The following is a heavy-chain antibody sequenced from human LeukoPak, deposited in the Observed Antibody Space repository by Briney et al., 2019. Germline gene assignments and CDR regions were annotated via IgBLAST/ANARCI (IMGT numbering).Heavy chain of an antibody. D-gene: IGHD3-16*01. J-gene: IGHJ4*02. CDR2: ISYDGSKK. CDR1: GFTFSSYA. Sequence: GGSLRLSCAASGFTFSSYAMHWVRQAPGKGLEWVAVISYDGSKKYYAGSVKGRFTISRDDSKNTLYLQMSSLRADDTAVYYCAKVSGKASSAYNFDYWGQGTLVTVSS. V-gene: IGHV3-30-3*01. CDR3: AKVSGKASSAYNFDY.